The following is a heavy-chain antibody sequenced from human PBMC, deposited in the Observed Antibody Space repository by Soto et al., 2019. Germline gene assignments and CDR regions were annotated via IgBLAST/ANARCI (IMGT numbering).Heavy chain of an antibody. CDR3: ATQTISYTWGV. J-gene: IGHJ4*01. D-gene: IGHD3-16*01. Sequence: QVQLQESGPGLVKPSETLSLTCTVSGAPITTTKWWAWVRLPPGKGLEWIGELSRGDERSSNPSLEGRFTMSLDKSNNHFSLKLTSVTAADPAIYYCATQTISYTWGVWGRGTPVTVSS. CDR1: GAPITTTKW. CDR2: LSRGDER. V-gene: IGHV4-4*02.